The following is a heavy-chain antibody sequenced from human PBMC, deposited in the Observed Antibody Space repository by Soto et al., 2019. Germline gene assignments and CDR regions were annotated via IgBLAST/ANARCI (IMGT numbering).Heavy chain of an antibody. J-gene: IGHJ5*02. Sequence: SETLSLTCTVSGGSISSYYWSWIRQPPGKGLEWIGYIYYSGSTNYNPSLKSRVTISVDTSKNQFSLKLSSVTAADTAVYYCARDQQLVRGGWFDPWGQGTLVTVSS. D-gene: IGHD6-13*01. CDR1: GGSISSYY. CDR3: ARDQQLVRGGWFDP. V-gene: IGHV4-59*01. CDR2: IYYSGST.